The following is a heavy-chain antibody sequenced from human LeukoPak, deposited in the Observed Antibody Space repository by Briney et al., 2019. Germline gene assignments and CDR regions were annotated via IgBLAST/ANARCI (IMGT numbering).Heavy chain of an antibody. V-gene: IGHV4-4*07. CDR2: IYTSGST. CDR1: GGSISSYY. Sequence: PSETLSLTCTVSGGSISSYYWSWIRQPAGKGLEWIGRIYTSGSTNYNPSLKSRVTMSVDTSKNQFSLKLSSVTAADTAVYYCARGHYYGSGSYPGGGFFDYWGQGTLVTVSS. CDR3: ARGHYYGSGSYPGGGFFDY. J-gene: IGHJ4*02. D-gene: IGHD3-10*01.